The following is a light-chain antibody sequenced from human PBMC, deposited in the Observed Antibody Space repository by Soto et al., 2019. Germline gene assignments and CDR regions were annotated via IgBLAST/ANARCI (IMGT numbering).Light chain of an antibody. CDR1: QGIRTY. Sequence: DIQMTQSPSSLSASVGDRVTITCRASQGIRTYLDWYQQKPGKVPELLIYTASILQSGVPSRFSGSGSGTEFTLTISRLQPEDVATYYCQHYIRAPYTFGQGTKLEIK. CDR3: QHYIRAPYT. V-gene: IGKV1-27*01. J-gene: IGKJ2*01. CDR2: TAS.